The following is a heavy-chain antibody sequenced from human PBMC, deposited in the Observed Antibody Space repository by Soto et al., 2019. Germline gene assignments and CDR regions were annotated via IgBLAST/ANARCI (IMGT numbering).Heavy chain of an antibody. CDR3: ARDLHGGSYGMDV. Sequence: EVQLVESGGGLVQPGGSLRLSCAASGFTFSNYDMHWVRQVTGKGLEWVSGITTAGDTYYPGSVKGRFTISREKAKNFLYLQMSGLSAGDTAVYYCARDLHGGSYGMDVWGQGTTVTVSS. CDR1: GFTFSNYD. V-gene: IGHV3-13*01. J-gene: IGHJ6*02. CDR2: ITTAGDT.